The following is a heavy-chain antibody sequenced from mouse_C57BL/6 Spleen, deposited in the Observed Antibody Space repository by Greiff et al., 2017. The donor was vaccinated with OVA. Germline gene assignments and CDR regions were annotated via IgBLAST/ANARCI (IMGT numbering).Heavy chain of an antibody. CDR3: ARSKGWYFDV. CDR1: TFTSYW. J-gene: IGHJ1*03. CDR2: INPSNGGT. Sequence: QVQLQQPGTELVKPGASVKLSYTFTSYWMHWVKQRPGQGLEWIGNINPSNGGTNYNEKFKSKATLTVDKSSSTAYMQPSSLTSEDSAVYYCARSKGWYFDVWGTGTTVTVSS. D-gene: IGHD2-5*01. V-gene: IGHV1-53*01.